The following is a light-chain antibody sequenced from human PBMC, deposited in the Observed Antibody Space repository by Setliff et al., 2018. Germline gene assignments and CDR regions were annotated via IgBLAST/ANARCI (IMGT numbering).Light chain of an antibody. Sequence: ALAQPASVSGSPGQSITISCTGSSSDVGGYNHVSWYQQHPGKAPKLMIYDVNKRPSGISHRFSGSKSGNTASLTISDLQAEDEADYYCSSYTRTSTYVFGTGTKVTV. J-gene: IGLJ1*01. CDR2: DVN. CDR1: SSDVGGYNH. CDR3: SSYTRTSTYV. V-gene: IGLV2-14*01.